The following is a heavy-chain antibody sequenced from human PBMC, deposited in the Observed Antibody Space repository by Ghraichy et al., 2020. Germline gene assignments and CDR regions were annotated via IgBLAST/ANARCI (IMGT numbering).Heavy chain of an antibody. CDR2: ISGSGGST. V-gene: IGHV3-23*01. CDR3: AKMRGQEHLVYWFDP. Sequence: GGSLRLSCEAPGLTFSSYAMSWVRQAPGKGLQWVSTISGSGGSTYYADSVKGRFTVSRDNSKNTLYLQMNSLRVEDTAMYYCAKMRGQEHLVYWFDPWGQGTLVTVSS. CDR1: GLTFSSYA. J-gene: IGHJ5*02. D-gene: IGHD6-13*01.